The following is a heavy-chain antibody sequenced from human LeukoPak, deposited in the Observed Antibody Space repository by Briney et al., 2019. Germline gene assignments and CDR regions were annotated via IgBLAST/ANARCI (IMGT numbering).Heavy chain of an antibody. V-gene: IGHV3-66*04. CDR2: IFSSGST. CDR3: ARHYGDYVQGDY. D-gene: IGHD4-17*01. J-gene: IGHJ4*02. Sequence: PGGFLRLSCAASGFTVSSRYMSWVRQAPGKGLEWVSVIFSSGSTYYADSVKGRFTISRDNSKNTVYLQMNSLRAEDTAMYYCARHYGDYVQGDYWGQGTLVTVSS. CDR1: GFTVSSRY.